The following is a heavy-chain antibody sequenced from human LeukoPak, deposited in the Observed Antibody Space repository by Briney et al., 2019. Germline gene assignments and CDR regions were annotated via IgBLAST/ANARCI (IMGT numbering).Heavy chain of an antibody. CDR2: INPNSGGT. CDR1: GYTFTGYY. V-gene: IGHV1-2*02. D-gene: IGHD1-26*01. CDR3: ARDLVVSGSHEDFDY. Sequence: ASVKVSCKASGYTFTGYYMHWVRQAPGQGLEWMGWINPNSGGTNYAQKFQGRVTMTRDTSISTAYMELSRLRSDDTAVYYCARDLVVSGSHEDFDYWGQGTLVTVSS. J-gene: IGHJ4*02.